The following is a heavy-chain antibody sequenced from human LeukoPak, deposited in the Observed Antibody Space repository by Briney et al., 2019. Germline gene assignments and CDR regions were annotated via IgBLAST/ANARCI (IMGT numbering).Heavy chain of an antibody. D-gene: IGHD2-21*02. V-gene: IGHV3-21*04. J-gene: IGHJ3*02. CDR2: ISSSSSYI. CDR1: GFTFSSYS. Sequence: GGSLRLSCAASGFTFSSYSMNWVRQAPGKGLEWVSSISSSSSYIYYADSVKGRFTISRDNSNNTLHLQMNSLRGEDTAVYYCARCGSDYDGGAFDIWGQGTVVTVSS. CDR3: ARCGSDYDGGAFDI.